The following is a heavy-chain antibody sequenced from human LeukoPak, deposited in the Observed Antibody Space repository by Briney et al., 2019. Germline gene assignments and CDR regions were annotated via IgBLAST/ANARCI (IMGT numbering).Heavy chain of an antibody. D-gene: IGHD3-10*01. CDR3: VRDDGYYYGSGTYYRH. Sequence: PGGSLRLSCAASGFTFRSYWMHWVRQAPGKGLVWVSHISGDESRTTYADSVQGRFTISRDNATNTLYLQMNSLRVEDTAVYYCVRDDGYYYGSGTYYRHWGQGTLVTVSS. J-gene: IGHJ4*02. CDR1: GFTFRSYW. V-gene: IGHV3-74*01. CDR2: ISGDESRT.